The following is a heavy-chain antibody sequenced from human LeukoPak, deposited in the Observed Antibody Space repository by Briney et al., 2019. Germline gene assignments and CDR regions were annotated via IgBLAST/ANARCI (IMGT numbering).Heavy chain of an antibody. Sequence: GRSLRLSCAASGFTFSSYGMHWVRQAPGKGLEWVAVISYDGSNKYYADSVKGRFTISRDNSKNTLYLQMNSLRAEDTAVYYCAKDTSGYDYISNYWGQGTLVTVSS. J-gene: IGHJ4*02. V-gene: IGHV3-30*18. CDR2: ISYDGSNK. CDR1: GFTFSSYG. D-gene: IGHD5-12*01. CDR3: AKDTSGYDYISNY.